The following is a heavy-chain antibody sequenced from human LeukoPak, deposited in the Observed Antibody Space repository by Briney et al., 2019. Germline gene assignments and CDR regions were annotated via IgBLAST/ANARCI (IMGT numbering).Heavy chain of an antibody. CDR2: INWNGSGT. CDR1: GFTFKGYG. J-gene: IGHJ6*02. D-gene: IGHD1-26*01. CDR3: AKHMRATNTYSFFGLDV. Sequence: PGGPLRLSCGVTGFTFKGYGMHWVRKPPGKGLEWVSSINWNGSGTDYAASVKGRFTISRDNAMKSLYLQLSSLRTEDTALYYCAKHMRATNTYSFFGLDVWGQGNTVTVSS. V-gene: IGHV3-9*01.